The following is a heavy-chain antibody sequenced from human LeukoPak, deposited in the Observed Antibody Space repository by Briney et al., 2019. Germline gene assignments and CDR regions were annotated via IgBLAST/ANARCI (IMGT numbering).Heavy chain of an antibody. D-gene: IGHD3-22*01. CDR2: IRSKAYGGTT. V-gene: IGHV3-49*04. CDR1: GVTFCDYA. J-gene: IGHJ4*02. Sequence: GGSLRLSCTASGVTFCDYAMSWVRQAPGKGLEWEGFIRSKAYGGTTEYAASVKGRFTISRDDSKSIAYLQMNSLKTEDTAVYYCTRDATYYYDSSGYTAGYWGQGTLVTVSS. CDR3: TRDATYYYDSSGYTAGY.